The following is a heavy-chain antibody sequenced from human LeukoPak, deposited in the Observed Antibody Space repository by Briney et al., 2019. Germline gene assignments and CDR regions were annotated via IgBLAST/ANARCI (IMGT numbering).Heavy chain of an antibody. J-gene: IGHJ4*02. CDR2: IYYTGST. D-gene: IGHD1-26*01. CDR3: AWVGHSGTFVDY. V-gene: IGHV4-30-4*01. Sequence: SETLSLTCTVSGGSTSSGNCYWSWIRQPPGKGLEWIGYIYYTGSTYYNPSLKSRLTISLDTSRNQFSLKLNSVTAADTAVYFCAWVGHSGTFVDYWGQGTLVTVSS. CDR1: GGSTSSGNCY.